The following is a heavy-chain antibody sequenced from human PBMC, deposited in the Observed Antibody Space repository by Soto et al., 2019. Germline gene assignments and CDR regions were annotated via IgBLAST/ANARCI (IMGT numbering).Heavy chain of an antibody. Sequence: GGSLRLSCAASGFTFSSYAMHWVRQAPGKGLEWVAVISYDGSNKYYADSVKGRFTISRDNSKNTLYLQMNSLRAEDTAVYYCARAVVGATDYYYGMDVWGQGTTVTVSS. CDR3: ARAVVGATDYYYGMDV. V-gene: IGHV3-30*04. CDR1: GFTFSSYA. D-gene: IGHD1-26*01. J-gene: IGHJ6*02. CDR2: ISYDGSNK.